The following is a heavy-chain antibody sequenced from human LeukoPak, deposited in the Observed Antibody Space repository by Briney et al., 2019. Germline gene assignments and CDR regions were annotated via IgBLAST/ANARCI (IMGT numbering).Heavy chain of an antibody. CDR3: ASLAVAGNYFDY. V-gene: IGHV1-2*04. CDR1: GYSFTDYY. J-gene: IGHJ4*02. Sequence: GASLQVSCKASGYSFTDYYIHWVRQAPGQGLEWMGWINPFSGGTKYAQKFQGWVTMTRDTSISTAYMELSRLKSDDTAVYYCASLAVAGNYFDYWGQGNLVTVSS. D-gene: IGHD6-19*01. CDR2: INPFSGGT.